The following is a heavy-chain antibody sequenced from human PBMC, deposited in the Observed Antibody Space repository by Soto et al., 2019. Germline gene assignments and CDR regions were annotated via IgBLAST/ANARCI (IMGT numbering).Heavy chain of an antibody. V-gene: IGHV3-23*01. Sequence: PGGSLRLSCAASGFTFSSYAMSWVRQAPGKGLEWVSAISGSGGSTYYADSVKGRFTISRDNSKNTLYLQMNSLRAEDTAVYYCAKDSGKIAEAGHMSDYWGQGTLVTVSS. CDR1: GFTFSSYA. J-gene: IGHJ4*02. CDR2: ISGSGGST. D-gene: IGHD6-13*01. CDR3: AKDSGKIAEAGHMSDY.